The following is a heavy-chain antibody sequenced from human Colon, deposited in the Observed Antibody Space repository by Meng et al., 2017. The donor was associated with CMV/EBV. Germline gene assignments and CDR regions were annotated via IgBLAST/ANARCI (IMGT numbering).Heavy chain of an antibody. CDR2: INHSGST. CDR1: GGSFSGYY. Sequence: QGQLQQWGAGLLKPSVTLSLTCAVYGGSFSGYYWSWIRQPPGKGLEWIGEINHSGSTNYNPSLKSRVTISVDTSKNQFSLKLSSVTAADTAVYYCASPYYYDSSGYNNWGQGTLVTVSS. V-gene: IGHV4-34*01. CDR3: ASPYYYDSSGYNN. J-gene: IGHJ4*02. D-gene: IGHD3-22*01.